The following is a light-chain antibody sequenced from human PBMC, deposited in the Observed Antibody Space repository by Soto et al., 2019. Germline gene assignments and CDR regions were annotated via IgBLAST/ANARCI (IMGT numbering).Light chain of an antibody. CDR3: QQYRDLPQT. J-gene: IGKJ1*01. V-gene: IGKV3-20*01. Sequence: EIVLTQSPGTLSLSPGGRATLSCRASQSVRSNYLAWYQQKPGQAPRLLIYISSTRATGIPDRFSGSGSGTDFTLTISRLEPEDFALYYCQQYRDLPQTFGQGTQVEIK. CDR1: QSVRSNY. CDR2: ISS.